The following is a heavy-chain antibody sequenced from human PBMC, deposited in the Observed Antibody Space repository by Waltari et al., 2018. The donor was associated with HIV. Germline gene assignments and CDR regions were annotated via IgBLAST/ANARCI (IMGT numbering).Heavy chain of an antibody. D-gene: IGHD4-4*01. J-gene: IGHJ4*02. CDR1: GLPFSNLA. V-gene: IGHV3-33*01. CDR2: FWSDGVEI. Sequence: QVQLVESGGGVVQPGTSLTLSCAVSGLPFSNLAIHWVRQSPGYFLEWLAVFWSDGVEISYADSVKGRFTISKDSSQKTLYLHLTSLGAEDTALYYCARGYSSSRWIPLYHWGRGTLVTVSS. CDR3: ARGYSSSRWIPLYH.